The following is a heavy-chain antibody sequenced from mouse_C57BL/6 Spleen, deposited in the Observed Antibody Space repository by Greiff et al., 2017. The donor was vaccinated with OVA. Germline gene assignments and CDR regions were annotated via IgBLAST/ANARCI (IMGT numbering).Heavy chain of an antibody. CDR1: GYTFTSYW. V-gene: IGHV1-64*01. CDR2: IHPNSGST. J-gene: IGHJ2*01. D-gene: IGHD1-1*01. CDR3: ASHYYGSRTEYFDY. Sequence: QVQLQQPGAELVKPGASVKLSCKASGYTFTSYWMHWVKQRPGQGLEWIGMIHPNSGSTNYNEKFKSKATLTVDKSSSTAYMQLSSLTSEDSAVYYCASHYYGSRTEYFDYWGQGTTLTVSS.